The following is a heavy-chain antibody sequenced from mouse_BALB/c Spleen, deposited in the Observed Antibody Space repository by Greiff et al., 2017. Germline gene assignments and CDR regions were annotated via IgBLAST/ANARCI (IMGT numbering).Heavy chain of an antibody. V-gene: IGHV5-6-5*01. D-gene: IGHD1-1*01. CDR1: GFTFSSYA. Sequence: EVQGVESGGGLVKPGGSLKLSCAASGFTFSSYAMSWVRQTPEKRLEWVASISSGGSTYYPDSVKGRFTISRDNARNILYLQMSSLRSEDTAMYYCARADNYGGNYYAMDYWGQGTSVTVSS. J-gene: IGHJ4*01. CDR3: ARADNYGGNYYAMDY. CDR2: ISSGGST.